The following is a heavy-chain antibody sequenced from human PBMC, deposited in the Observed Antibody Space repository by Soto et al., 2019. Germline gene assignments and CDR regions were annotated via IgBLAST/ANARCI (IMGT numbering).Heavy chain of an antibody. CDR3: ATYGDSYYSNGMDV. D-gene: IGHD4-17*01. CDR1: GFVFSDNY. Sequence: QVQLVESGGGLVKPGGSLRLCCAVSGFVFSDNYMSWIRQAPGKGLEWVSYISKSGGTTYYADSVKGRFTISRHNAKNALYLQMISLRAEDTAVYYCATYGDSYYSNGMDVWGQGTTVTVSS. CDR2: ISKSGGTT. J-gene: IGHJ6*02. V-gene: IGHV3-11*01.